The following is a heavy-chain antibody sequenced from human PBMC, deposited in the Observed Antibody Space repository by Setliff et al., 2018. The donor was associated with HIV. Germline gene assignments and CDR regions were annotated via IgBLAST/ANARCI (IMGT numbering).Heavy chain of an antibody. V-gene: IGHV1-69*10. D-gene: IGHD3-22*01. CDR3: ARGATHYYASSGYYSLLADAFDI. Sequence: SVMVSCKASGGTFSSFALSWVRQAPGQGLEWMGGIIPILGIKNYAQRFQGRVTITADKSTSTAYMELSSLRSEDTAVYYCARGATHYYASSGYYSLLADAFDIWGQGTMVTVSS. CDR1: GGTFSSFA. J-gene: IGHJ3*02. CDR2: IIPILGIK.